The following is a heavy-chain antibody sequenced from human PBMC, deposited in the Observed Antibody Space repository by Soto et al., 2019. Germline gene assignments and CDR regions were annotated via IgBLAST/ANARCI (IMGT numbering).Heavy chain of an antibody. Sequence: HVQLVQSGTEVKKPVASVRVSCMVSGYPFTTYYIHWVRQAPGQGLAWMGWIDPRSGGTVYEQKFQGRVTMTRDTSISTVYMDLSGLTSVDTALYYSATDDYGIFPYWGQGSLVTVSS. CDR2: IDPRSGGT. V-gene: IGHV1-2*02. D-gene: IGHD3-10*01. CDR1: GYPFTTYY. CDR3: ATDDYGIFPY. J-gene: IGHJ4*02.